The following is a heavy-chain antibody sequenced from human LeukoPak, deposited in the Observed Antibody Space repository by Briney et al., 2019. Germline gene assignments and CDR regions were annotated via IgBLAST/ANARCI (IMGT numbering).Heavy chain of an antibody. D-gene: IGHD4/OR15-4a*01. CDR2: IYYSGST. Sequence: SSETLSLTCTVSGGSISSHYWSWIRQPPGKGLEWIGYIYYSGSTNYSPSLKSRVSISVDTSKNQFSLKLSSVTAADTAVYYCARDSGSLRTIDAFDIWGQGTMVTVSS. J-gene: IGHJ3*02. CDR3: ARDSGSLRTIDAFDI. CDR1: GGSISSHY. V-gene: IGHV4-59*11.